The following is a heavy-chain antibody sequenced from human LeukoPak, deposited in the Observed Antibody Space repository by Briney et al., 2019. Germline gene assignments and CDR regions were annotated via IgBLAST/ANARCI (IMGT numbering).Heavy chain of an antibody. Sequence: SSETLSLTCSVSGGSITSNTCFWAWIRQPPGKGLEWIGSMYYSGTAYYNSSLKSRVTISVDTSRNQFSLKLNSVTASDTAVYYCARHPQIYDYVSWFDPWGQGALVTVSS. V-gene: IGHV4-39*01. CDR1: GGSITSNTCF. J-gene: IGHJ5*02. CDR3: ARHPQIYDYVSWFDP. D-gene: IGHD3-16*01. CDR2: MYYSGTA.